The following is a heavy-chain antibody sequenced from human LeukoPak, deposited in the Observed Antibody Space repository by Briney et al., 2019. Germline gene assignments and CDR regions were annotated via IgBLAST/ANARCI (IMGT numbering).Heavy chain of an antibody. J-gene: IGHJ3*02. CDR2: IYYSGST. V-gene: IGHV4-39*07. CDR3: ARAESKDGGQKGAFDI. Sequence: SETLSLTCTVSGGSISSYYWGWIRQPPGKGLEWIGTIYYSGSTYYNPSLKSRLTISVDTSKNQFSLKLSSVTAADTAVYYCARAESKDGGQKGAFDIWGQGTMVTVSS. CDR1: GGSISSYY. D-gene: IGHD4-23*01.